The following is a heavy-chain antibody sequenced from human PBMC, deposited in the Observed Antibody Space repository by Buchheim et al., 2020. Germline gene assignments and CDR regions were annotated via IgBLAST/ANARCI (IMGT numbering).Heavy chain of an antibody. Sequence: EVQLVESGGGLVKPGGSLRLSCAASGFTFSSYSMNWVRQAPGKGLEWVSSISSSSSYIYYADSVKGRFTISRDNPKNSLYPQMNSLRAEDTAVYYCARYACSSTSCSDYYYYGMDVWGQGTT. CDR1: GFTFSSYS. J-gene: IGHJ6*02. CDR2: ISSSSSYI. V-gene: IGHV3-21*01. D-gene: IGHD2-2*01. CDR3: ARYACSSTSCSDYYYYGMDV.